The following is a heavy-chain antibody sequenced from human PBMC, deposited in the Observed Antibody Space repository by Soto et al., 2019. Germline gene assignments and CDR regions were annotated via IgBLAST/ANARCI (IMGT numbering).Heavy chain of an antibody. Sequence: PGGSLRLSCEASGFTFSGFDMHLVRQPTGKGLEWVSTIGTAGDTYYAVSVKGRFTISRDNAKNSLSLQMNSLRAGDTAVYFCARGQEVGAHFFDSWGQGTQVTVSS. J-gene: IGHJ4*02. CDR2: IGTAGDT. D-gene: IGHD2-15*01. CDR1: GFTFSGFD. CDR3: ARGQEVGAHFFDS. V-gene: IGHV3-13*01.